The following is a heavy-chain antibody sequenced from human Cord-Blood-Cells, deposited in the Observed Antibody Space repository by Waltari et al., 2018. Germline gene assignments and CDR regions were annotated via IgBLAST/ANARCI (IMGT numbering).Heavy chain of an antibody. CDR2: IIPIFGTG. CDR1: GGTFISYA. CDR3: ASGGDDYGDYYFDY. D-gene: IGHD4-17*01. Sequence: QSQLVTSVAEVKKNGSWVMVAAKAPGGTFISYALSRVPQSPVQGLEWMGGIIPIFGTGNYAQKFQGIVTMTADESTSTAYMELSSLRSEDTAVYYCASGGDDYGDYYFDYWGQGTLVTVSS. V-gene: IGHV1-69*01. J-gene: IGHJ4*02.